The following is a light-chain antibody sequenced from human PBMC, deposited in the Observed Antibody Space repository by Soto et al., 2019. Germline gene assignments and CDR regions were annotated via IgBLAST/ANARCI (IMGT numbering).Light chain of an antibody. J-gene: IGKJ1*01. CDR3: QQYYSTLWT. CDR2: WAS. Sequence: DIVMTQSPDSLAVSLGERATINCKSSQSVLYSSNNKNYLAWYQQKPGQPPKLLIYWASTRESGVPDRFSGSGSGPDITLTVSSLQAEDVAVYDCQQYYSTLWTFGQGTKVEIK. CDR1: QSVLYSSNNKNY. V-gene: IGKV4-1*01.